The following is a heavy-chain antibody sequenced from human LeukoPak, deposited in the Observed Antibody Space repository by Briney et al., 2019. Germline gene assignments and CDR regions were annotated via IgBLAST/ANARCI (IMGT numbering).Heavy chain of an antibody. D-gene: IGHD3-9*01. J-gene: IGHJ6*03. CDR3: ARLVPTYDILTGPYYYMDV. Sequence: GESLKISCKDSGYSFTSYWIGWVRQMPGKGLEWMGIIYPGDSDSRYSPSFQGQVTISADKSISTAYLQWSSLKASDTAMYYCARLVPTYDILTGPYYYMDVWGKGTTVTVSS. CDR1: GYSFTSYW. CDR2: IYPGDSDS. V-gene: IGHV5-51*01.